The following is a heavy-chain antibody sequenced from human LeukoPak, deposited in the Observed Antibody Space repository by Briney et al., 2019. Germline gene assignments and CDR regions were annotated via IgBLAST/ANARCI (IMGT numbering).Heavy chain of an antibody. J-gene: IGHJ5*02. V-gene: IGHV5-51*01. Sequence: GESLKISCKGSGYSFTSYWIGWVRQMPGKGLEWMGIIYPGDSDTRYSPSFQDQVTISADKSISTAYLQWSSLKASDTAMYYCARRAQGPNWNDGNWFDPWGQGTLDTVFS. CDR1: GYSFTSYW. CDR2: IYPGDSDT. CDR3: ARRAQGPNWNDGNWFDP. D-gene: IGHD1-20*01.